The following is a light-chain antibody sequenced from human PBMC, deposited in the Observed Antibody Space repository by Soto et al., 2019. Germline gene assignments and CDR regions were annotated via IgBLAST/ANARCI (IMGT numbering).Light chain of an antibody. CDR3: SSYTSSSTPV. Sequence: QSALTQPASVSGSPGQSITISCTGSSSDVGGYNFVSWYQQHPGKVPKLMIYDVSSRPSGVSDRFSGSKSGNTASLTISGLHAEDEGDYYCSSYTSSSTPVFGSRTKVTVL. V-gene: IGLV2-14*03. CDR2: DVS. J-gene: IGLJ1*01. CDR1: SSDVGGYNF.